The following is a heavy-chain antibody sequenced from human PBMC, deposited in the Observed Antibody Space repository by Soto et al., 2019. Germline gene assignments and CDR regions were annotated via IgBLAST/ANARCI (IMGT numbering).Heavy chain of an antibody. J-gene: IGHJ3*02. CDR1: GFTFSTYS. Sequence: SLRLSCAASGFTFSTYSMSWVRQAPGKGLEWVANIKQDGSEKYYVDSVKGRFTISRDNAKNSLYPQMNSLRAEDTAVYYCARVATVTTPSDAFDIWGQGTMVTVSS. CDR3: ARVATVTTPSDAFDI. CDR2: IKQDGSEK. V-gene: IGHV3-7*01. D-gene: IGHD4-17*01.